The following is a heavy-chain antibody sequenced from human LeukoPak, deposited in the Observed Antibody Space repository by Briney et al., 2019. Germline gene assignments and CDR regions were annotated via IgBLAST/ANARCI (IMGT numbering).Heavy chain of an antibody. CDR1: GGSISSSSYY. Sequence: SETLSLTCTVSGGSISSSSYYWGWIRQPPGKGLEWIGSIYYSGSTNYNPSLKSRVTISVDTSKNQFSLKLSSVTAADTAVYYCARDPPGGAERGRAFDIWGQGTMVTVSS. CDR2: IYYSGST. D-gene: IGHD1-26*01. CDR3: ARDPPGGAERGRAFDI. V-gene: IGHV4-39*07. J-gene: IGHJ3*02.